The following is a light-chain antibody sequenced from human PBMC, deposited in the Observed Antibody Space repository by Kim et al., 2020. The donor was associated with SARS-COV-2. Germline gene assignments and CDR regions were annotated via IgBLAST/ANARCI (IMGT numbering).Light chain of an antibody. CDR1: RGDVGGYDG. V-gene: IGLV2-18*02. CDR2: EVR. Sequence: GQSVTISCPGTRGDVGGYDGVSWYQLAPGTAPKLMIYEVRKRPSGVPDRFSGSKSGNTASLTISGLQAEDEAEYYCNSHTSSTAFVFGSGTKVTVL. CDR3: NSHTSSTAFV. J-gene: IGLJ1*01.